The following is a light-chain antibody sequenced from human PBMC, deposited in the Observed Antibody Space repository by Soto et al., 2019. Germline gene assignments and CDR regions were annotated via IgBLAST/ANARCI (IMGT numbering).Light chain of an antibody. CDR3: SSYVDAGTDVV. CDR1: SSDVGGYHY. J-gene: IGLJ2*01. CDR2: EVT. Sequence: QSALTQPHSASGSPGQSVTISCTGTSSDVGGYHYVSWYQQHPGKVPKLVIYEVTKRPSGVPDRFSGYKSGNTASLTVYGLQTEDEADYYCSSYVDAGTDVVFVGGTKLTVL. V-gene: IGLV2-8*01.